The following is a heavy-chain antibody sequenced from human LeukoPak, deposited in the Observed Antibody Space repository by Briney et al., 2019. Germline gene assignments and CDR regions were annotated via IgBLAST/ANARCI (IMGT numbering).Heavy chain of an antibody. CDR2: ISSSSSYI. CDR3: ARDLRLGYYYDSTGYRGGYDAFDS. D-gene: IGHD3-22*01. CDR1: RFTFSSYS. V-gene: IGHV3-21*01. Sequence: NSGGSLRLSCAASRFTFSSYSMNWVRQAPGKGLEWVSSISSSSSYIYYADSVRGRFTISRDNAKNSLYLQLNSLRAEDTAVYYCARDLRLGYYYDSTGYRGGYDAFDSWGQGTMVTVSS. J-gene: IGHJ3*02.